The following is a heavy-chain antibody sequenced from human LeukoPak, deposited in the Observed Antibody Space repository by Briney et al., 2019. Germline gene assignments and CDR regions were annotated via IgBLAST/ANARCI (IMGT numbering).Heavy chain of an antibody. D-gene: IGHD6-6*01. V-gene: IGHV4-34*01. CDR1: GGSFSGYY. CDR2: INHSGST. Sequence: SETLSLTCAVYGGSFSGYYWSWIRQPPGKGLEWIGEINHSGSTNYNPSLKSRVTISVDTSKNQFSLKLSSVTAADTAVYYCARRGAIAARLKYAFDIWGQGTMVTVSS. CDR3: ARRGAIAARLKYAFDI. J-gene: IGHJ3*02.